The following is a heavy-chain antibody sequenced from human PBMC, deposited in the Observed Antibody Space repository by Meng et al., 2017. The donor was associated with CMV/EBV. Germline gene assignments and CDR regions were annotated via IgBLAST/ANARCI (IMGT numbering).Heavy chain of an antibody. CDR3: ARARGYSSSSKNWFDP. V-gene: IGHV4-39*07. CDR1: GGSISSSSYY. D-gene: IGHD6-6*01. Sequence: SETLSLTCTVSGGSISSSSYYWGWIRQPPGKGLEWIGSIYYSGSTYYNPSLKSRVTISVDTSKNQFSLKLSSVTAADTAAYYCARARGYSSSSKNWFDPWGQGTLVTVSS. J-gene: IGHJ5*02. CDR2: IYYSGST.